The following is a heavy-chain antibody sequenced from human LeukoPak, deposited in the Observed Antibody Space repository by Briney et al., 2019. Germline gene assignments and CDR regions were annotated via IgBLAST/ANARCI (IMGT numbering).Heavy chain of an antibody. CDR3: ARSTRVIPEDY. D-gene: IGHD2-21*01. Sequence: ASVKVSCKATGDTSTNYAIVWVRQAPGQGLEWMGWIGAFNGYTNYAQKLQGRVTLTTDTSTSTVYMHLRSLRSEDTAVYFCARSTRVIPEDYWGQGTLVTVSS. J-gene: IGHJ4*02. CDR1: GDTSTNYA. V-gene: IGHV1-18*01. CDR2: IGAFNGYT.